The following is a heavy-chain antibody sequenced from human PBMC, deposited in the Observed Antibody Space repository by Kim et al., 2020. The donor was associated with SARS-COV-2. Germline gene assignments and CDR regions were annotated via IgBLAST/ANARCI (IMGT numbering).Heavy chain of an antibody. V-gene: IGHV3-30*18. CDR2: SNDGNNK. D-gene: IGHD3-16*01. CDR3: AQGGA. J-gene: IGHJ4*02. Sequence: SNDGNNKTYAHSVKGRFTISRDNSKNTLYLQMNSLGAEDTAVYYCAQGGAWGQGTLVTVSS.